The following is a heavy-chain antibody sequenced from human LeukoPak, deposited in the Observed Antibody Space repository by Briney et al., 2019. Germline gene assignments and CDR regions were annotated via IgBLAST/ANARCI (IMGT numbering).Heavy chain of an antibody. D-gene: IGHD1-26*01. J-gene: IGHJ3*02. V-gene: IGHV3-15*01. CDR2: IKSKTDGGTT. Sequence: GGSLRLSCAASGFTFSNAWMSWVRLAPGKGLEWVGRIKSKTDGGTTDYAAPVKGRFTISRDDSKNTLYLQMNSLKTEDTAVYYCASPRRVGATGNAFDIWGQGTMVTVSS. CDR3: ASPRRVGATGNAFDI. CDR1: GFTFSNAW.